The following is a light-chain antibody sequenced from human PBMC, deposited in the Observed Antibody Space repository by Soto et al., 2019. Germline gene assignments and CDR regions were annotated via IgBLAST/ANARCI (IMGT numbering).Light chain of an antibody. Sequence: DSQGTQRPSSRSASVGYRVTITCQASQSISSYLNWYQQKPGKAPKLLIYAASSLQSGVPSRFSGSGSGTDFTLTISSLQPEDFATYYCQQSYSTPRTFGPGTKVDIK. CDR1: QSISSY. CDR2: AAS. V-gene: IGKV1-39*01. CDR3: QQSYSTPRT. J-gene: IGKJ3*01.